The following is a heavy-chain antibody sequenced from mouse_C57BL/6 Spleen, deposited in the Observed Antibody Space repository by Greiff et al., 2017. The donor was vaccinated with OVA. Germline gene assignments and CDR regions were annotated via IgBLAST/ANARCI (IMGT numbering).Heavy chain of an antibody. CDR1: GFTFSSYA. D-gene: IGHD2-1*01. J-gene: IGHJ3*01. CDR2: ISDGGSYT. Sequence: DVLLVESGGGLVKPGGSLKLSCAASGFTFSSYAMSWVRQTPEKRLEWVANISDGGSYTSYSDNVKGRFTISRDNAKNNLYLQMSHLKSEDTAMYYWARGGGNYSFAYWGQGTLVTVSA. CDR3: ARGGGNYSFAY. V-gene: IGHV5-4*01.